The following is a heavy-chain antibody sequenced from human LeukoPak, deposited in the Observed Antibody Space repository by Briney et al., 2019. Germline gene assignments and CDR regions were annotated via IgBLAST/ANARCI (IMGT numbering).Heavy chain of an antibody. CDR1: GGSFSGYY. V-gene: IGHV4-34*01. CDR3: AIMTTVTTHAFDI. D-gene: IGHD4-17*01. Sequence: SETLSLTCAVYGGSFSGYYWSWIRQPPGKGLEWIGEINHSGSTNYNPSLKSRVTISVDTSENQFSLKLSSVTAADTAVYYCAIMTTVTTHAFDIWGQGTMVTVSS. J-gene: IGHJ3*02. CDR2: INHSGST.